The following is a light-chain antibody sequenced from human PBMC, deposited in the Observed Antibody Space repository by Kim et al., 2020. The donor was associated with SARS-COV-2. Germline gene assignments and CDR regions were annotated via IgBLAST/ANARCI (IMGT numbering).Light chain of an antibody. CDR2: VVT. Sequence: SSISLAGNSSHIGANNYFSGCRQHPGQAPKAIIFVVTRRPSGFSTRSPGSNPANTASLTIFGLQVEDEADYYCTSYAIGNTWVFGGGTQVTVL. CDR3: TSYAIGNTWV. J-gene: IGLJ3*02. CDR1: SSHIGANNY. V-gene: IGLV2-14*01.